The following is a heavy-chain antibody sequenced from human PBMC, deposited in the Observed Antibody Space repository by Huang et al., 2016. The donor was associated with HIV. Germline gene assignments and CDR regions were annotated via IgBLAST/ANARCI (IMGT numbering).Heavy chain of an antibody. CDR2: IYYSVST. J-gene: IGHJ3*02. CDR3: ARHFSYYDSSGYTPWDAFDI. CDR1: GGSITSSSYY. V-gene: IGHV4-39*01. Sequence: QLQLQGSGPGLVKPSETLSLTCTVSGGSITSSSYYWGWIRQPPGKGLEGVGSIYYSVSTNTNPSLKSRVTVSVDTSKNQFSLKLSSVTAADTAVYYCARHFSYYDSSGYTPWDAFDIWGQGTMVTVSS. D-gene: IGHD3-22*01.